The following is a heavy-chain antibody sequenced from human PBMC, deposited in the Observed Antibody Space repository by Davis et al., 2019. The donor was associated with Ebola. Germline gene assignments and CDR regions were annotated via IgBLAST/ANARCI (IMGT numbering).Heavy chain of an antibody. CDR1: GFTFSSYG. CDR3: ARVGSGGDIDY. V-gene: IGHV3-33*01. Sequence: GESLKISCAASGFTFSSYGMHWVRQAPGKGLEWVAVILYDGSNKDYADSVKGRFTISRDNSKNTLYLQMNSLRAEDTAVYYCARVGSGGDIDYWGQGTLVTVSS. CDR2: ILYDGSNK. D-gene: IGHD2-21*01. J-gene: IGHJ4*02.